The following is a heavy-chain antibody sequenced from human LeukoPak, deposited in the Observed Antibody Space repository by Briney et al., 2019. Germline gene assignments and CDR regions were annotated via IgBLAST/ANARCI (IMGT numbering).Heavy chain of an antibody. Sequence: GASVKVSCKASGGTFSSYAISWVRQAPGQGLEWMGGNIPIFGTANYAQKFQGRVTITADESTSTAYMELSSLRSEDTAVYYCARGGTYSSGLGLEYWGQGTLVTVSS. V-gene: IGHV1-69*13. CDR2: NIPIFGTA. CDR3: ARGGTYSSGLGLEY. CDR1: GGTFSSYA. J-gene: IGHJ4*02. D-gene: IGHD6-19*01.